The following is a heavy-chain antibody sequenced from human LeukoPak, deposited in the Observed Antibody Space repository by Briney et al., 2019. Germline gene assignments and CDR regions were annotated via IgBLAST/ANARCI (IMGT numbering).Heavy chain of an antibody. V-gene: IGHV4-39*07. J-gene: IGHJ4*02. Sequence: SETLSLTCTVSGSSISSGGYYWGWIRQPPGKGLEWIGSIYYSGSTYYNPSLKSRVTMSVDTSKNQFSLKLSSVTAADTAVYYCARVTIDTVTGFDYWGQGTLVTVSS. CDR3: ARVTIDTVTGFDY. CDR1: GSSISSGGYY. CDR2: IYYSGST. D-gene: IGHD4-11*01.